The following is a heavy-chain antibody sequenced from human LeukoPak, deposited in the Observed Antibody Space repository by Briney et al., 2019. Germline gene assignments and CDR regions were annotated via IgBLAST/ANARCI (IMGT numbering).Heavy chain of an antibody. V-gene: IGHV3-21*01. J-gene: IGHJ4*02. CDR1: GFTFSSST. D-gene: IGHD6-19*01. CDR3: ARMYSSGWNY. Sequence: GGSLRLSCVASGFTFSSSTMNWVRQAPGKGLEWVSSISSSSSYIYYADSVKGRFTISRDNAKNSLYLQMNSLRVEDTAVYYCARMYSSGWNYWGQGTLVTVSS. CDR2: ISSSSSYI.